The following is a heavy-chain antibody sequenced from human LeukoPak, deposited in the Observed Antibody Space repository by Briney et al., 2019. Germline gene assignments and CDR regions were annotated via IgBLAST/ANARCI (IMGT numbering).Heavy chain of an antibody. J-gene: IGHJ4*02. CDR2: IRHDGSNK. V-gene: IGHV3-30*02. D-gene: IGHD1-26*01. CDR1: GFTFSSYG. CDR3: AKGAIVGATLNY. Sequence: GGSLRLSCAASGFTFSSYGMHWVRQAPGKGLEWVAFIRHDGSNKYYADSVKGRFTISRDNSKNTLYLQMNSLRAEDTAVYYCAKGAIVGATLNYWGQGTLVTVSS.